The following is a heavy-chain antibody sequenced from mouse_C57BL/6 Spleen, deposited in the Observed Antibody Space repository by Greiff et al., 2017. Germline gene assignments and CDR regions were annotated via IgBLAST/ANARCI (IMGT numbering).Heavy chain of an antibody. CDR2: IYPGDGDT. J-gene: IGHJ2*01. CDR3: AREGVTMSYYFDY. D-gene: IGHD1-1*02. V-gene: IGHV1-80*01. Sequence: QVQLKQSGAELVKPGASVKISCKASGYAFSSYWMNWVKQRPGKGLEWIGQIYPGDGDTNYNGKFKGKATLTADKSSSTAYMQLSSLTSEDSAVYFCAREGVTMSYYFDYWGQGTTLTVSS. CDR1: GYAFSSYW.